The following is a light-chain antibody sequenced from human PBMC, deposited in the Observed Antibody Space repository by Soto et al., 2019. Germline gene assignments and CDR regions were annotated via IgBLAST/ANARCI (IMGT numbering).Light chain of an antibody. CDR1: QTISSTY. V-gene: IGKV3-20*01. Sequence: EIVLTQSPGTLSLSPGDRATLSCMASQTISSTYLAWYQQNPGQAPRLLIYAASTRATGVPDRFSGSGSGTDSTLTISRLEPEDFAVYYCQQYGSSPPFTFGQGTKVDIK. CDR2: AAS. CDR3: QQYGSSPPFT. J-gene: IGKJ1*01.